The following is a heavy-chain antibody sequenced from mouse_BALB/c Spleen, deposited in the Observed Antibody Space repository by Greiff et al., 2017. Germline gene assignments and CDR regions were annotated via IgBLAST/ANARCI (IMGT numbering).Heavy chain of an antibody. CDR2: IRSKSNNYAT. CDR3: VRPSYYYGYAMDY. CDR1: GFTFNTYA. Sequence: EVHLVESGGGLVQPKGSLKLSCAASGFTFNTYAMNWVRQAPGKGLEWVARIRSKSNNYATYYADSVKDRFTISRDDSQSMLYLQMNNLKTEDTAMYYCVRPSYYYGYAMDYWGQGTSVTVSS. V-gene: IGHV10-1*02. J-gene: IGHJ4*01. D-gene: IGHD1-1*01.